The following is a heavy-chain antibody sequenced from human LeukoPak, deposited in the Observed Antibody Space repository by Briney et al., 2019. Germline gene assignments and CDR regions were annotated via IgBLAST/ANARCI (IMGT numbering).Heavy chain of an antibody. CDR1: GYTFTSYD. Sequence: ASVKVSCKASGYTFTSYDINGVRQATGQGLEWMGWMNPNSGNTGYAQKFQGRVTITRNTSISTAYMELSSLRSEDTAVYYCARGERDDYSKNFDYWGQGTLVTVSS. CDR2: MNPNSGNT. J-gene: IGHJ4*02. D-gene: IGHD4-11*01. V-gene: IGHV1-8*03. CDR3: ARGERDDYSKNFDY.